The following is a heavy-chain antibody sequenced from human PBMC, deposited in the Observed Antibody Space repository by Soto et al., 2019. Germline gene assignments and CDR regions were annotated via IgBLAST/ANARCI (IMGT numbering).Heavy chain of an antibody. CDR1: GGTFSSYA. J-gene: IGHJ5*02. CDR2: IIPIFGTA. V-gene: IGHV1-69*06. CDR3: ATVRGSYRVAALLNWFDP. D-gene: IGHD3-16*02. Sequence: QVQLVQSGAEVKKPGSSVKVSCKASGGTFSSYAISWVRQAPGQGLEWMGGIIPIFGTANYAQKFQGRVTITADKSTSTAYMELSSLRSEDTAVYYCATVRGSYRVAALLNWFDPWGQGTLVTVSS.